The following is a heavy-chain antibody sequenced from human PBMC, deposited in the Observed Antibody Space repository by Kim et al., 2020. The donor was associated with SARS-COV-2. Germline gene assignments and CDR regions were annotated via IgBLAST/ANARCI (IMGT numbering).Heavy chain of an antibody. J-gene: IGHJ4*02. Sequence: ASVKVSCKASGYTFTSYGISWVRQAPGQGLEWMGWISAYNGNTNYAQKLQGRVTMTTDTSTSTAYMELRSLRSDDTAVYYCARDYGKSYYDILTGYYTPFGYWGQGTLVTVSS. D-gene: IGHD3-9*01. CDR1: GYTFTSYG. V-gene: IGHV1-18*04. CDR2: ISAYNGNT. CDR3: ARDYGKSYYDILTGYYTPFGY.